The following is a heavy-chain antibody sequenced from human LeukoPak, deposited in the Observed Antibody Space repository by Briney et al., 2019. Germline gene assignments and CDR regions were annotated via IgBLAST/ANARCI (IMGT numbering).Heavy chain of an antibody. CDR3: AHSGYDITTVDY. D-gene: IGHD5-12*01. CDR2: ISGSGGST. V-gene: IGHV3-23*01. Sequence: GGSLRLSCAASGFTFSSYAMSWVRQAPGKGLEWVSTISGSGGSTYYADSVKGRFTISRDNSKNTLYLQMNSLRAEDTALYYCAHSGYDITTVDYWGQGTLVTVSS. CDR1: GFTFSSYA. J-gene: IGHJ4*02.